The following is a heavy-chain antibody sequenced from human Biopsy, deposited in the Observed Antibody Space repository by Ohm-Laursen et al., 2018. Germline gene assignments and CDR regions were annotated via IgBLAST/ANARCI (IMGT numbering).Heavy chain of an antibody. CDR1: GGPLNSYY. CDR3: ARLTGDPSY. D-gene: IGHD7-27*01. Sequence: SETLSLTCSVSGGPLNSYYWSWIRQPPGKGLEWIGYIYYSGIAANYNPSLKGRATISVDTSKNQFSLKVISVTAADTAVYYCARLTGDPSYWGQGILVTISS. V-gene: IGHV4-59*01. J-gene: IGHJ4*02. CDR2: IYYSGIAA.